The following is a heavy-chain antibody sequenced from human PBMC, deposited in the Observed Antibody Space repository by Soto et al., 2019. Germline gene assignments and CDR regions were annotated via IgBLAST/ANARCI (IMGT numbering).Heavy chain of an antibody. CDR3: AKEFLSGYDSPLYY. J-gene: IGHJ4*02. V-gene: IGHV3-30*18. D-gene: IGHD5-12*01. Sequence: QMQLVESGGGVVQPGRSLRLSCAASGFTFSSYGMHWVRQAPGKGLEWVAVISYDGSNKYYADSVKGRFTISRDNSKNTLYLQMNSLRAEDTAVYYCAKEFLSGYDSPLYYWGQGTLVTVSS. CDR2: ISYDGSNK. CDR1: GFTFSSYG.